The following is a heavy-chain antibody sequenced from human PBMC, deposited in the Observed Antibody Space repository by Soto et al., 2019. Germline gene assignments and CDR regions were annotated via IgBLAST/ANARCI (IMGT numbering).Heavy chain of an antibody. CDR2: IYYSGST. Sequence: QLQLQESGPGLVKPSETLSLTCTVSGGSISSSSYYWGWIRQPPGKGLEWIGSIYYSGSTYYNPSLKRRVTISVDTSKNQFSLKLSSVTAADTAVYYCARHFPYDILTGYYRAPLDYWGQGTLVTVSS. J-gene: IGHJ4*02. V-gene: IGHV4-39*01. CDR3: ARHFPYDILTGYYRAPLDY. CDR1: GGSISSSSYY. D-gene: IGHD3-9*01.